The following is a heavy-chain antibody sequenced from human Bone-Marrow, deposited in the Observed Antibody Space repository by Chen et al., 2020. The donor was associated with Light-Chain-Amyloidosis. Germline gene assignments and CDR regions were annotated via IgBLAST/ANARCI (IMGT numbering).Heavy chain of an antibody. D-gene: IGHD4-17*01. Sequence: APGKGLEWVSTISGSGGSRYYGDSVKGRFTISRDNSKNTLYLQMNSLRAEDTAVYYCARSPYGVQFDYWGQGTLVTVSS. J-gene: IGHJ4*02. CDR2: ISGSGGSR. CDR3: ARSPYGVQFDY. V-gene: IGHV3-23*01.